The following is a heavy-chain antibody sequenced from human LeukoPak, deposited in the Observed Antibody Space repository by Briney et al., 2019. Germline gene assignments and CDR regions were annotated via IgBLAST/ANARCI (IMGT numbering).Heavy chain of an antibody. CDR1: GFTFSTYW. V-gene: IGHV3-7*01. CDR3: FRDDGPGT. D-gene: IGHD3-10*01. Sequence: GGSLRFSCAASGFTFSTYWMSWVRQAPGKGPEWVANIKEDGSEAYYMDSVRGRFTISRDNAETSLHLQMDSLRAEDTAVYYCFRDDGPGTWGQGTLVTVSS. J-gene: IGHJ5*02. CDR2: IKEDGSEA.